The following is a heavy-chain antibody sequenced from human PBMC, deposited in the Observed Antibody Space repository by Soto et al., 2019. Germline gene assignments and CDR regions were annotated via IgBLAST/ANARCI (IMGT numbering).Heavy chain of an antibody. V-gene: IGHV3-23*01. CDR3: AKVPRYCSGGSCFGGYFDY. Sequence: PGGSLRLSCAASGFTFSSYAMSWVRQAPGKGLEWVSLISGSGGNTYYADSVKGRFSISRDKSKSTLYLQMNSLRAEDTAVYYCAKVPRYCSGGSCFGGYFDYWGQGTLVTVSS. CDR2: ISGSGGNT. J-gene: IGHJ4*02. D-gene: IGHD2-15*01. CDR1: GFTFSSYA.